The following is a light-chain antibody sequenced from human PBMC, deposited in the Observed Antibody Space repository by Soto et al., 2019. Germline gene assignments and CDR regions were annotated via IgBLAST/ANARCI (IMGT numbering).Light chain of an antibody. V-gene: IGKV1-39*01. J-gene: IGKJ2*01. CDR2: LVF. CDR3: QQSYIGPRT. Sequence: DIQMTQSPSSLSASVGDRVTVTCRASQTIGNFLNWYHQKPGKAPELLISLVFTLQSGVPSRFSASGSGTDFTPPISRLQTEDFGTYYCQQSYIGPRTFGPGTTVEIK. CDR1: QTIGNF.